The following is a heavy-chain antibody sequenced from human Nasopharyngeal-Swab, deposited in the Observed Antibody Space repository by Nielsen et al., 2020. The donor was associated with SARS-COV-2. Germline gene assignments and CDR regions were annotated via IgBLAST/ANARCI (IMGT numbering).Heavy chain of an antibody. CDR2: IYYSGST. J-gene: IGHJ4*02. D-gene: IGHD3-3*01. CDR3: ARDSGWSGYYLGYFDY. V-gene: IGHV4-59*01. Sequence: SETLSLTCTVSGGSISSYYWSWIRQPPGKGLEWIGYIYYSGSTNYNPSLKRRVTISVDTSKNQFSLKLSSVTAADTAVYYCARDSGWSGYYLGYFDYWGQGTLVTVSS. CDR1: GGSISSYY.